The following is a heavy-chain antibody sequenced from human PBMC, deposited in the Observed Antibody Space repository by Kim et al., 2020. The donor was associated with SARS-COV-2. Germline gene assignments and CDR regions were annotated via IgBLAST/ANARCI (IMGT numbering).Heavy chain of an antibody. CDR2: INTNTGNP. CDR3: ARDQRGYCSGGSCYPYYYYGMDV. J-gene: IGHJ6*02. D-gene: IGHD2-15*01. V-gene: IGHV7-4-1*02. Sequence: ASVKVSCKASGYTFTSYAMNWVRQAPGQGLEWMGWINTNTGNPTYAQGFTGRFVFSLDTSVSTAYLQISSLKAEDTAVYYCARDQRGYCSGGSCYPYYYYGMDVWGHGTTVTVSS. CDR1: GYTFTSYA.